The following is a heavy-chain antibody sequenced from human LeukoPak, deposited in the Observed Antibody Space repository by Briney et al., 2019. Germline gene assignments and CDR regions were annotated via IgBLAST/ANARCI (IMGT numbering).Heavy chain of an antibody. CDR3: ARDQGSGIYYYYMDV. V-gene: IGHV1-2*02. D-gene: IGHD3-10*01. J-gene: IGHJ6*03. CDR1: GYTFTGYY. CDR2: INPNSGGT. Sequence: ASVKVSCKASGYTFTGYYMHWVRQAPGQGLEWMGWINPNSGGTNYAQKFQGRVTMTRDTSISTAYMELSRLRSDDTAVYYCARDQGSGIYYYYMDVWGKGTTVTISS.